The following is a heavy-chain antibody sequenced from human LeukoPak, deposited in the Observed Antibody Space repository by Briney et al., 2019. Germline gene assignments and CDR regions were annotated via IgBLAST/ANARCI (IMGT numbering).Heavy chain of an antibody. J-gene: IGHJ4*02. CDR3: ARGVPEYSGYDRWYFDY. V-gene: IGHV1-69*05. D-gene: IGHD5-12*01. CDR1: GGTFISYA. Sequence: ASVKVSCKASGGTFISYAISWVRQAPGQGLEWMGGIIPIFGTANYAQKFQGRVTITTDESTSTAYMELSSLRSEDTAVYYCARGVPEYSGYDRWYFDYWGQGTLVTVSS. CDR2: IIPIFGTA.